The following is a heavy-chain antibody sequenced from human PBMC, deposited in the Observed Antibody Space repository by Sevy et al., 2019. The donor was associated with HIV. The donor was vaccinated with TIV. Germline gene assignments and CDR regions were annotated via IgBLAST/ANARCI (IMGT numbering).Heavy chain of an antibody. V-gene: IGHV5-51*01. CDR1: GYSFTSYW. CDR2: IYPGDSDT. CDR3: ARQRGDCSGGSCPPYYYYYGMDV. D-gene: IGHD2-15*01. Sequence: GESLKISCKGSGYSFTSYWIGWVRQMPGKGLEWMGIIYPGDSDTRYSPPFQGQVTISADKSISTAYLLWSSLKASDTAMYYCARQRGDCSGGSCPPYYYYYGMDVWGQGTTVTVSS. J-gene: IGHJ6*02.